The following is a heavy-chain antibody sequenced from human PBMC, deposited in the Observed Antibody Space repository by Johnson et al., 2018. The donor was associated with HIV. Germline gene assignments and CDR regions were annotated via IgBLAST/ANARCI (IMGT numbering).Heavy chain of an antibody. J-gene: IGHJ3*02. CDR1: GFTFDDYA. CDR2: SSGHSGSI. V-gene: IGHV3-9*01. Sequence: VQLVESGGDVVQPGRSLRLSCAASGFTFDDYAMHWVRQDPGKGLEWVAGSSGHSGSIGYADSVRGRFTISRDKDKNSLYLQMNSLRAEDTALYYCAKDMGVGYNFWSGQGIAFDIWGQGTMVTVSS. D-gene: IGHD3-3*01. CDR3: AKDMGVGYNFWSGQGIAFDI.